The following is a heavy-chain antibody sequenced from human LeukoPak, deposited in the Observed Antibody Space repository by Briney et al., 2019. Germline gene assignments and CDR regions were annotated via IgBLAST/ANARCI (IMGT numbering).Heavy chain of an antibody. V-gene: IGHV3-23*01. CDR1: GFTFRSYA. CDR3: APLETT. D-gene: IGHD4-17*01. CDR2: ISGSGANT. Sequence: GGSLRLSCAASGFTFRSYAMSWVRQAPGKGLEWVSGISGSGANTFYADSVKGRFTISRDNSKITLYLQMNSLTDGDTAVYYCAPLETTWGQGTLVTVSS. J-gene: IGHJ4*02.